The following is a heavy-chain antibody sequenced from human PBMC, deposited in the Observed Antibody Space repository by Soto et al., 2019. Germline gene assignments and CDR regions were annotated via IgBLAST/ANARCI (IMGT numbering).Heavy chain of an antibody. CDR1: GYRFSSYW. CDR3: ATTSSCDSCGYYSFDH. J-gene: IGHJ5*02. CDR2: MNTSDSYT. Sequence: GESLETSWKGSGYRFSSYWLRWVRQLPGKGVEWMGRMNTSDSYTNYSPSFQGHVTTTAKNSTSTSYLQWSSLKASDAAMDYCATTSSCDSCGYYSFDHWGQGTLVTVSS. V-gene: IGHV5-10-1*01. D-gene: IGHD3-22*01.